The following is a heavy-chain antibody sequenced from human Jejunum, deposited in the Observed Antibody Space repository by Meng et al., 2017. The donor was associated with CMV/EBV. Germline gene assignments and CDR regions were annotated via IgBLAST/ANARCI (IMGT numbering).Heavy chain of an antibody. CDR1: GFTFSNYA. Sequence: AASGFTFSNYAIHWVRQAPGKWLEWVAVISYDGSDKYYADSVKGRFTVSRDNSKNTVYLQMSSLRTEDTAVYYCARDGIIDDSFDIWGQGTMVTVSS. J-gene: IGHJ3*02. V-gene: IGHV3-30*04. CDR3: ARDGIIDDSFDI. D-gene: IGHD3-16*02. CDR2: ISYDGSDK.